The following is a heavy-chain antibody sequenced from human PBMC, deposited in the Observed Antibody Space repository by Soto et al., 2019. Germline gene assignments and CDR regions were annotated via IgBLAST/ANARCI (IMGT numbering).Heavy chain of an antibody. Sequence: EVQLLGSGGGLVQPRGSLRFSWAASGFTFSSYAMSWVRQAPGKGLEWDSAITASGDTTYYADSVKGRFTISRDNSKSTMYLQMNSLRAEDTAVYYCAKVRPLRDCTRTSCLGAFDIWGQGTMVTVSS. CDR1: GFTFSSYA. CDR3: AKVRPLRDCTRTSCLGAFDI. J-gene: IGHJ3*02. D-gene: IGHD2-2*01. V-gene: IGHV3-23*01. CDR2: ITASGDTT.